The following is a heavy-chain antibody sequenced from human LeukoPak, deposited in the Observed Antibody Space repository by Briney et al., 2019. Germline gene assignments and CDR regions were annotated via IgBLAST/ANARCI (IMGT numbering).Heavy chain of an antibody. CDR3: ARDGDQMYEVYDY. Sequence: GGSLRLSCAASGFTFSSYAVSWVRQAPGKGLEWVSAVTGSGGSTFYADSVKGRFTISRDNSKNTLYLQMNSLRAEDTAVYYCARDGDQMYEVYDYWGQGTLVTVSS. J-gene: IGHJ4*02. D-gene: IGHD1-14*01. CDR1: GFTFSSYA. V-gene: IGHV3-23*01. CDR2: VTGSGGST.